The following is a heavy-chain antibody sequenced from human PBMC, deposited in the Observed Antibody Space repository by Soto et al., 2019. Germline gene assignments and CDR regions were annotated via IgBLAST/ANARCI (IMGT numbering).Heavy chain of an antibody. V-gene: IGHV3-33*01. CDR3: ARASQFWGEWLVNLGLYYYYYGMDV. CDR1: GFTFSSYG. Sequence: PGGSLRLSCAASGFTFSSYGMHWVRQAPGKGLEWVAVIWYDGSNKYYADSVKGRFTISRDNSKNTLYLQMNSLRAEDTAVYYCARASQFWGEWLVNLGLYYYYYGMDVWGQGTTVTVSS. D-gene: IGHD6-19*01. CDR2: IWYDGSNK. J-gene: IGHJ6*02.